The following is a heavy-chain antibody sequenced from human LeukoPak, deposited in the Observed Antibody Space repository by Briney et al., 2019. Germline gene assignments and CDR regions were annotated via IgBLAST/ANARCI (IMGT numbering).Heavy chain of an antibody. J-gene: IGHJ4*02. CDR2: IFNSGST. CDR3: AGDVADTYLGPHF. V-gene: IGHV4-59*01. CDR1: GGSPSNVY. Sequence: PETLSLTCLVSGGSPSNVYCRWSCQPPGEGVEWIGYIFNSGSTNYNPSFKRRVTISVERSTKQSSRKLRAVTGADTAGYYCAGDVADTYLGPHFWGQGTLVTVSS. D-gene: IGHD3-16*01.